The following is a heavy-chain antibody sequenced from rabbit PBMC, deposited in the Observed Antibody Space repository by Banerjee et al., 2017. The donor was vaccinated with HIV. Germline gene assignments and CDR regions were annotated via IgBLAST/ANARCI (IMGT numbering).Heavy chain of an antibody. CDR2: IGIGYGNT. J-gene: IGHJ4*01. D-gene: IGHD2-1*01. CDR3: AREDNYRYYFDL. V-gene: IGHV1S45*01. Sequence: QEQLEESGGDLVKPGASLTLTCTASGFSFSSGYYMCWVRQAPGKGLEWIACIGIGYGNTYYASWAKGRFTISKTSSTTVTLQMTSLTAADTATYFCAREDNYRYYFDLWGPGTLVTVS. CDR1: GFSFSSGYY.